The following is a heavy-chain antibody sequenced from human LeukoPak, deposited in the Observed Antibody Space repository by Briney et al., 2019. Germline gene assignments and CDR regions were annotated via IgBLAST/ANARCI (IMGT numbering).Heavy chain of an antibody. Sequence: GGSLRLSCSASGFTFSNYAMHWVREAPGKGLEYDSDISSNGDSSYYADSVKGSFTISRDNSKNTLYLQMSSLRLEDTAVYYCVKVGILFYPWGQGTLVTVSP. V-gene: IGHV3-64D*09. CDR2: ISSNGDSS. D-gene: IGHD2-15*01. CDR1: GFTFSNYA. J-gene: IGHJ5*02. CDR3: VKVGILFYP.